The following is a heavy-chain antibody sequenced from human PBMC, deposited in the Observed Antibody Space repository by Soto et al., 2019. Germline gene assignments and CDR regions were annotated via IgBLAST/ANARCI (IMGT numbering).Heavy chain of an antibody. D-gene: IGHD6-13*01. V-gene: IGHV4-34*01. CDR1: GGSFSGYY. J-gene: IGHJ5*02. CDR3: ARGRLGSSSPA. Sequence: SETLSLTCAVYGGSFSGYYWSWIRQPPGKGQEWIGEINHSGSTNYNPSIKSRVTISVDTSKNQFSLKLSSVTAADTAVYYCARGRLGSSSPAWGQGTLVTVSS. CDR2: INHSGST.